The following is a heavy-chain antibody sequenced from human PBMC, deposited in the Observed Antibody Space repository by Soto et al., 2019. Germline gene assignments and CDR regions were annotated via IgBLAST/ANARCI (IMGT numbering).Heavy chain of an antibody. D-gene: IGHD2-8*01. V-gene: IGHV1-2*04. CDR2: INPNSGGT. Sequence: GASVKVSCKASGYTFTGYYMHWVRQAPGQGLEWMGWINPNSGGTNYAQKFQGWVTMTRDTSISTAYMELSRLRSDDTAVYYCARGYCTNGVCHNAPHYYMDVWGKGTTVTVSS. J-gene: IGHJ6*03. CDR1: GYTFTGYY. CDR3: ARGYCTNGVCHNAPHYYMDV.